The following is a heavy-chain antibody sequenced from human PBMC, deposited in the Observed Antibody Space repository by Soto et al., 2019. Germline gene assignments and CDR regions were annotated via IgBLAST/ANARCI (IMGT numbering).Heavy chain of an antibody. V-gene: IGHV4-59*01. CDR1: GGSISSYY. D-gene: IGHD3-3*01. Sequence: SETLSLTCTVSGGSISSYYWSWIRQPPGKGLEWIGYIYYSGSTNYNPSLKSRVTISVDTSKNQFSLRLSSVTAADTAVYYCARDHRLTIFGVVTPYGMDVWGQGTTVTVSS. J-gene: IGHJ6*02. CDR3: ARDHRLTIFGVVTPYGMDV. CDR2: IYYSGST.